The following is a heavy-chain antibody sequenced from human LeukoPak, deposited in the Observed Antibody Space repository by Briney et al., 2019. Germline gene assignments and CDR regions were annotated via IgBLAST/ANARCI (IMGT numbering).Heavy chain of an antibody. J-gene: IGHJ3*02. CDR1: GYTFTGYY. CDR2: INPNSGGT. Sequence: ASVKVSCKASGYTFTGYYMHWVRQAPGQGLEWMGWINPNSGGTNYAQKFQGRVTMTRDTSISTAYMELRSLRSDDTAVYYCARGLSSGYYFAGDAFDIWGQGTMVTVSS. V-gene: IGHV1-2*02. D-gene: IGHD3-22*01. CDR3: ARGLSSGYYFAGDAFDI.